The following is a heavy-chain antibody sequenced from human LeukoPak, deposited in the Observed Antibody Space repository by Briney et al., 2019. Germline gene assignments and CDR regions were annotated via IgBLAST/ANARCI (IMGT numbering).Heavy chain of an antibody. CDR2: IKQDESEK. Sequence: GGSLRLSCATSGFTFSTYWMSWVRQAPGKGLEWVANIKQDESEKYYVDSVKGRFTISRDNAKNSLYLQMNSLRAEDTAVYYCARDKILVPTFFDYWGQGTLVTVSS. CDR3: ARDKILVPTFFDY. J-gene: IGHJ4*02. V-gene: IGHV3-7*01. CDR1: GFTFSTYW. D-gene: IGHD2-8*02.